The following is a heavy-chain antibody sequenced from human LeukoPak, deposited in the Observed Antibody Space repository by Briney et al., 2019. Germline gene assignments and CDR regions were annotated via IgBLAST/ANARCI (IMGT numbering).Heavy chain of an antibody. J-gene: IGHJ3*02. Sequence: SETLSLTCAVYGGSFSGYYWSWIRQPPGKGLEWIGEINHSGSTNYNPSLKSRVTISVDTSKNQFSLKLSSVTAADTAVYYCARAPRGSRQRAFDIWGQGTMVTVSS. V-gene: IGHV4-34*01. CDR2: INHSGST. CDR3: ARAPRGSRQRAFDI. D-gene: IGHD3-10*01. CDR1: GGSFSGYY.